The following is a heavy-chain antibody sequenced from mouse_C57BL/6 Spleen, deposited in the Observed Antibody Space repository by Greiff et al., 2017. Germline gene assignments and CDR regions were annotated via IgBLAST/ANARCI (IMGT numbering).Heavy chain of an antibody. V-gene: IGHV5-17*01. D-gene: IGHD2-5*01. CDR3: AKSYDSKGGFAY. J-gene: IGHJ3*01. CDR1: GFTFRDYG. Sequence: EVKLMESGGGLVKPGGSLKLSCAASGFTFRDYGMHWVRQAPEKGLEWVAYISSGSSTIYYADTMKGRFTISRDTARNTLFLQMTSLRSEDTSMYYCAKSYDSKGGFAYWGQGTLVTVSA. CDR2: ISSGSSTI.